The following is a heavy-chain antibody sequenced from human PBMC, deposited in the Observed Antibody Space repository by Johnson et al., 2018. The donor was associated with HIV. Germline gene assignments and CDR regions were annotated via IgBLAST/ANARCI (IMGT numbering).Heavy chain of an antibody. Sequence: QVQLVESGGGVVHPGKSLRLSCVGSGFTFSSYGMHWVRQAPGEGLDWLAFISRDGGTEYYADSVKGRFAISRDNSKNTLYLQMNSLRAEDTAVYFCAKAFSTFHDAFDIWGQGTMVTVSS. CDR3: AKAFSTFHDAFDI. CDR1: GFTFSSYG. J-gene: IGHJ3*02. V-gene: IGHV3-33*06. CDR2: ISRDGGTE. D-gene: IGHD2/OR15-2a*01.